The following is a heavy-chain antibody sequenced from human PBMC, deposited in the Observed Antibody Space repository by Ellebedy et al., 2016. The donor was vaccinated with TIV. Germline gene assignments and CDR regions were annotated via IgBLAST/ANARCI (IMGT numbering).Heavy chain of an antibody. V-gene: IGHV3-30*04. J-gene: IGHJ4*02. CDR2: TSYDGSKK. CDR3: AREYCSGVSCYFDY. Sequence: GESLKISCAASGLTFSTYAMHWVRQAPGKGLEWVAVTSYDGSKKYYADSVQGRFTISRDNSKNTPYLQMNSLRAEDTAVYYCAREYCSGVSCYFDYWGQGTLVTVSS. D-gene: IGHD2-15*01. CDR1: GLTFSTYA.